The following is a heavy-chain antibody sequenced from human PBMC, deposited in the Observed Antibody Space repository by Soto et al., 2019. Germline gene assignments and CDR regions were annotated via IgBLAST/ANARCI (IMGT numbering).Heavy chain of an antibody. CDR1: GYTFTDYG. D-gene: IGHD5-12*01. CDR3: ARLNSAYAVDY. J-gene: IGHJ4*02. Sequence: QVQVVQSGAEVKEPGASVKVSCKASGYTFTDYGFSWVRQAPGQRPEWMGWIRTWRGDKRDTHKFRDRVTMTTDPSTSTAYLALRSLRSDDTAVYYCARLNSAYAVDYWGQGTLVTVSS. CDR2: IRTWRGDK. V-gene: IGHV1-18*04.